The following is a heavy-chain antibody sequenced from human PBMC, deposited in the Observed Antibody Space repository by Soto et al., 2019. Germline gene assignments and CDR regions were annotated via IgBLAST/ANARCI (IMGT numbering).Heavy chain of an antibody. Sequence: GGSLRLSCAASGFTFSSYWMSWVRQAPGKGLEWVANIKQDGSEKYYVDSVKGRFTISRDNAKNSLYLQMNSLRAEDTAVYYCARNTGSYYDFWSGYFFDYWGQGTLVTVSS. CDR2: IKQDGSEK. D-gene: IGHD3-3*01. V-gene: IGHV3-7*01. CDR3: ARNTGSYYDFWSGYFFDY. CDR1: GFTFSSYW. J-gene: IGHJ4*02.